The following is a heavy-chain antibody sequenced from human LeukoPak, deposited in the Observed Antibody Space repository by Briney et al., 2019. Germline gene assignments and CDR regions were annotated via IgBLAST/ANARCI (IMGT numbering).Heavy chain of an antibody. D-gene: IGHD3-22*01. CDR1: GGSISSGSYY. CDR2: IYTSGST. Sequence: SETLSLTCTVSGGSISSGSYYWSWIRQPAGKGLEWIGRIYTSGSTNYNPSLKSRVTISVDTSKNQFSLKLSSVTAADTAVYYCARSRYYYDSSGYPHVGNFDYWGQGTLVTVSS. CDR3: ARSRYYYDSSGYPHVGNFDY. J-gene: IGHJ4*02. V-gene: IGHV4-61*02.